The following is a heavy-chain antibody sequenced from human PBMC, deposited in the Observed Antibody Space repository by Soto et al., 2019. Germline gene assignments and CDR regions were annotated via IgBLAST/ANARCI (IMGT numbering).Heavy chain of an antibody. D-gene: IGHD2-15*01. V-gene: IGHV1-18*01. CDR3: ARGTCSGGSCYQVNWFDP. CDR1: GYTFTSYG. J-gene: IGHJ5*02. Sequence: VASVKVSCTASGYTFTSYGISWVRQAPGQGLEWMGWISAYNGNTNYAQKLQGRVTMTTDTSTSTAYMELRSLRSDDTAVYYCARGTCSGGSCYQVNWFDPWGQGTLVTVSS. CDR2: ISAYNGNT.